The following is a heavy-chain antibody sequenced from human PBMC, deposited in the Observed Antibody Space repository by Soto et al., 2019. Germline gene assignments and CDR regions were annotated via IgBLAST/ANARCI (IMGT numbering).Heavy chain of an antibody. CDR3: ARELNSGYVVR. CDR1: GGSFSGYY. V-gene: IGHV4-34*01. Sequence: SETLSLTCAVYGGSFSGYYWSWIRQPPGKGLEWIGEINHSGSTNYNPSLKSRVTISVDTSKNQFSLKLSSVTAADTAVYYCARELNSGYVVRWGQGTRVTVAS. J-gene: IGHJ4*02. CDR2: INHSGST. D-gene: IGHD5-12*01.